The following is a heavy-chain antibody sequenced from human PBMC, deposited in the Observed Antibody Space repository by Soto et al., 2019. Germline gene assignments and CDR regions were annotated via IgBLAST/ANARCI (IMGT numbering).Heavy chain of an antibody. J-gene: IGHJ6*02. CDR1: GYTFSSYG. CDR2: ISGNTGKT. D-gene: IGHD2-2*01. V-gene: IGHV1-18*04. CDR3: ARVPREIILVGMDV. Sequence: QVQLVQSGGEVKKPGASVKVSCKTSGYTFSSYGIDWVRQAPGQGLEWMGWISGNTGKTNYAQKLQGSVTITTDTSTSTAYMELRSLRSDDTAVYYCARVPREIILVGMDVWGQGTTVTVSS.